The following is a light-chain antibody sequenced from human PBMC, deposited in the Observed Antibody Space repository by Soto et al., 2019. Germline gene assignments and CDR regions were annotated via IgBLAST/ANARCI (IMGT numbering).Light chain of an antibody. Sequence: EIVMTQSPASLSVSPGYGATLSCRASQTVASNLAWYQQKPGQGPRLLIHGASTRAAGVPARFSGSGSGTDFTLTISSLQSEDFAVYYCQQYHNWPPQYTFGQGTKLQIK. V-gene: IGKV3-15*01. J-gene: IGKJ2*01. CDR3: QQYHNWPPQYT. CDR2: GAS. CDR1: QTVASN.